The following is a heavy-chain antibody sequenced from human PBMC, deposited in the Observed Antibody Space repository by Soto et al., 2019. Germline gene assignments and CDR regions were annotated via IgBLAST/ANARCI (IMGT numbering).Heavy chain of an antibody. CDR3: ARTRISIFGVVTPRYYFDY. Sequence: PSETLSLTCAVYGGSFTYYYWSWIRQAPGKGLEWIGEINHSGSTNYNPSLKSRVTMPVDTSKNQFSLKLTSVTAADTAVYYCARTRISIFGVVTPRYYFDYWGQGTLVTVSS. D-gene: IGHD3-3*01. V-gene: IGHV4-34*01. CDR2: INHSGST. J-gene: IGHJ4*02. CDR1: GGSFTYYY.